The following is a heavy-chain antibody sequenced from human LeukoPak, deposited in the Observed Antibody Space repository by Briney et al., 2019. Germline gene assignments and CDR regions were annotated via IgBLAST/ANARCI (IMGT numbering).Heavy chain of an antibody. CDR2: ISSSSSYI. Sequence: PGGSLRLSCAASGFTFSSYSMNWVRQAQGKGLEWVSSISSSSSYIYYADSVKGRFTISRDNAKNSLYLQMNSLRAEDTAVYYCARAPMVRGVIITAEFDYWGQGTLVTVSS. CDR1: GFTFSSYS. V-gene: IGHV3-21*01. D-gene: IGHD3-10*01. CDR3: ARAPMVRGVIITAEFDY. J-gene: IGHJ4*02.